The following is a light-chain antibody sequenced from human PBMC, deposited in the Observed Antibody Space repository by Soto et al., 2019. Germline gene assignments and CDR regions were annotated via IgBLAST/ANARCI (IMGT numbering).Light chain of an antibody. CDR2: AAS. V-gene: IGKV1-9*01. CDR1: QGISSY. J-gene: IGKJ2*01. Sequence: IQLTQSPSSLSSSVGDRVTLSCRASQGISSYLAWYQQKPGKAPKLLIYAASTLQSGVPSRFSGSGSGTDFTLTISSLQPEDFATYYCQQLNTSPYTFGQGTKLEIK. CDR3: QQLNTSPYT.